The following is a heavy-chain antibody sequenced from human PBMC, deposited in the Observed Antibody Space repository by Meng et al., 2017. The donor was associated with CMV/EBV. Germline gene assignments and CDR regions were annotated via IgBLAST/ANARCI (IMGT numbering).Heavy chain of an antibody. CDR1: GGSFSSYY. CDR2: IYYSGST. V-gene: IGHV4-59*01. D-gene: IGHD6-6*01. Sequence: SETLSLTCAVYGGSFSSYYWSWIRQPPGKGLEWIGYIYYSGSTNYNPSLKSRVTISVDTSKNQFSLKLSSVTAADTAVYYCARDMEGRYSSSFSSFWLELSGMDVWGQGTTVTVSS. CDR3: ARDMEGRYSSSFSSFWLELSGMDV. J-gene: IGHJ6*02.